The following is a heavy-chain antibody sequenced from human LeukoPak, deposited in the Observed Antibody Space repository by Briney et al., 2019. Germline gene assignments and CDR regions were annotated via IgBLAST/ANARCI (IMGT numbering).Heavy chain of an antibody. CDR3: ARLWRDGSNWHPDDN. V-gene: IGHV4-4*07. J-gene: IGHJ4*02. CDR1: GASVTAYL. D-gene: IGHD4-11*01. Sequence: SETLSLTCTVSGASVTAYLWSWIRQPAGQGLEWIGRTSVNEGATYNPSLMSRVTMLVDTSKNQFSLRLTSMTAADTAIYYCARLWRDGSNWHPDDNWGQGTLVTVSS. CDR2: TSVNEGA.